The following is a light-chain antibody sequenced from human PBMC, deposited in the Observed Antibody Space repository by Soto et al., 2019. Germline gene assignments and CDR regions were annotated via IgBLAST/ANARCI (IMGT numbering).Light chain of an antibody. J-gene: IGKJ1*01. CDR3: QQYGSSPWT. Sequence: EIVLTQSPGTLSLSPGERATLSCRASQSVSSSYLAWYQQKPGQAPGLLIHGASSRAAGVPDRFTGSGSGTDFTLTINRLEPEDFAVYYCQQYGSSPWTFGQGTKVDIK. CDR2: GAS. V-gene: IGKV3-20*01. CDR1: QSVSSSY.